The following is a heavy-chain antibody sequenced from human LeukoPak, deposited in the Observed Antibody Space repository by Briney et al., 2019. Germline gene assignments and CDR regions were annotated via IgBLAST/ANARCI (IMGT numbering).Heavy chain of an antibody. CDR2: ISYDGSNK. CDR1: GFTFSSYG. Sequence: GGSLRLSCAASGFTFSSYGMHWVRQAPGKGLEWVAVISYDGSNKYYADSVKGRFTISRDNSKNTLYLQMNGLRAEDTAVYYCAKPHYDYIWGSHCDYWGQGTLVTVSS. V-gene: IGHV3-30*18. CDR3: AKPHYDYIWGSHCDY. D-gene: IGHD3-16*01. J-gene: IGHJ4*02.